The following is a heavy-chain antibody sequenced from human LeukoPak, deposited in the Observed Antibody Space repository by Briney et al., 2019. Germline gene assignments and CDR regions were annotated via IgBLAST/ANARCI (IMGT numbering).Heavy chain of an antibody. CDR1: GFTFSKDD. Sequence: PGGSLRLSCAASGFTFSKDDFPWVRQAPGRGLEWVAAIGVTGDTYYAESVKGRFTISREEAANSFYLQLRSLGAEDTALYYCAKEFCGSRAACAGGSYYDFGGRGALVTVSS. D-gene: IGHD2-15*01. CDR2: IGVTGDT. V-gene: IGHV3-13*01. J-gene: IGHJ2*01. CDR3: AKEFCGSRAACAGGSYYDF.